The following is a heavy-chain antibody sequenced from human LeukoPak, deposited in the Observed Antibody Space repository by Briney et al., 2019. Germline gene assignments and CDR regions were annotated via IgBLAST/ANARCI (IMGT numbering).Heavy chain of an antibody. J-gene: IGHJ4*02. D-gene: IGHD2/OR15-2a*01. CDR2: ISAYNGNT. Sequence: ASVKVSCKASGYTFTSYGISWVRQAPGQGLEWMGWISAYNGNTNYAQKLQGRVTMTTDTSTSTAYMELRSLRSDDTAVYYCARVSASLQWHINLLYMRHWGQGTLVTVSS. V-gene: IGHV1-18*01. CDR1: GYTFTSYG. CDR3: ARVSASLQWHINLLYMRH.